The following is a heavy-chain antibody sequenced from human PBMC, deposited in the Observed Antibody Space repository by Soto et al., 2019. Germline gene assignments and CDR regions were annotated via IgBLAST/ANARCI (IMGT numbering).Heavy chain of an antibody. CDR1: GYTFTSYY. CDR2: INPSGGST. J-gene: IGHJ4*02. Sequence: ASVKVSCKASGYTFTSYYMHWVRQAPGQGLEWMGLINPSGGSTSYAQKFQGRVTMTRDTSTSTVYMELSSLRSEDTAVYYCARSVPHYYDSSGYPDYWGQGTLVTVSS. CDR3: ARSVPHYYDSSGYPDY. V-gene: IGHV1-46*01. D-gene: IGHD3-22*01.